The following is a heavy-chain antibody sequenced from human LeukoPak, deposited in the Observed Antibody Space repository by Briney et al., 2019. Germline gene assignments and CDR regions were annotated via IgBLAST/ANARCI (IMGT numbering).Heavy chain of an antibody. CDR1: GFTFSTSE. CDR2: ISSGSTI. Sequence: GGSLRLSCAASGFTFSTSEMNWVRQAPGKGLEWVSKISSGSTIYLADSVKGRFTISRDNAKNSLYLHMDSLTAEDTAVYYCARAFDYWGQGTLVTVSS. J-gene: IGHJ4*02. V-gene: IGHV3-48*03. CDR3: ARAFDY.